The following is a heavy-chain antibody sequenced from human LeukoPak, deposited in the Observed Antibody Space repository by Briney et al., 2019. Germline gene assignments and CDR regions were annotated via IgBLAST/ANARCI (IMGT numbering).Heavy chain of an antibody. CDR3: AKTGDSSGFYYGVDY. J-gene: IGHJ4*02. CDR2: MRSDGSTK. CDR1: GFTFSNYA. V-gene: IGHV3-30*02. D-gene: IGHD3-22*01. Sequence: GGSLRLSCAASGFTFSNYAMHWVRQAPGKGLEWVAYMRSDGSTKYYADSVKGRFTISRDNSKNTLYVQMNSLRAEDTAVYYCAKTGDSSGFYYGVDYWGQGTLVTVSS.